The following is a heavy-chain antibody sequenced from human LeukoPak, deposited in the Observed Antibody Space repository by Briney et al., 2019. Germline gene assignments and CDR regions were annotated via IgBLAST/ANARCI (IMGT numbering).Heavy chain of an antibody. D-gene: IGHD5-12*01. Sequence: GGSLRLSCVASGFTFSSYSLNWVRQAPGKGLDWVSVIYPNGGTTKYADSVKGRFTISRDNPKNTLYLQMHSLRAEDTAVYYCAKDQRPDSGYDIDSWGQGTLVTVSS. CDR1: GFTFSSYS. CDR2: IYPNGGTT. J-gene: IGHJ4*02. CDR3: AKDQRPDSGYDIDS. V-gene: IGHV3-23*03.